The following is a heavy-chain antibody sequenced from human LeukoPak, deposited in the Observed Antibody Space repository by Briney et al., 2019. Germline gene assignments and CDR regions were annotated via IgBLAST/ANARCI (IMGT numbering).Heavy chain of an antibody. Sequence: PGGSLRLSCAASGFTFSSYAMHWVRQAPGKGLEWVAVISYDGSNKYYADSVKGRFTISRDNSKNTLYLQMNSLRAEDTAVYYCARSSGWYSRFDYWGQGTLVTVSS. V-gene: IGHV3-30*04. CDR1: GFTFSSYA. CDR2: ISYDGSNK. D-gene: IGHD6-19*01. CDR3: ARSSGWYSRFDY. J-gene: IGHJ4*02.